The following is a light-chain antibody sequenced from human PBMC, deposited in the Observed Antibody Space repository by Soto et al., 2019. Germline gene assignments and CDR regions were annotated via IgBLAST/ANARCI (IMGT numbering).Light chain of an antibody. CDR1: QSVSNNY. J-gene: IGKJ1*01. CDR2: GAS. Sequence: DIVFTKYPGTLSLYKGERATLSCRAGQSVSNNYLAWYQQKPGQAPRLLIYGASSRATGIPDRFSGSGSGTDFTLTISRLEPEDFAVYYCQQDGSSRWTFGQGTKVDNK. CDR3: QQDGSSRWT. V-gene: IGKV3-20*01.